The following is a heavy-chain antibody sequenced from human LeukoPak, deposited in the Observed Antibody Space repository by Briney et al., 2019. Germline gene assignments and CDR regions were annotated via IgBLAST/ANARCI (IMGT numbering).Heavy chain of an antibody. CDR1: GFTFDDYG. J-gene: IGHJ5*02. V-gene: IGHV3-20*01. CDR2: INWNGGST. D-gene: IGHD6-19*01. CDR3: ARVLGVGYSSGCFDP. Sequence: PGGSLRLSCAASGFTFDDYGMSWVRQAPGKGLEWVSGINWNGGSTGYADSVKGRFTISRDNAKNSLYLQMNSLRAEDTALYHCARVLGVGYSSGCFDPWGQGTLVTVSS.